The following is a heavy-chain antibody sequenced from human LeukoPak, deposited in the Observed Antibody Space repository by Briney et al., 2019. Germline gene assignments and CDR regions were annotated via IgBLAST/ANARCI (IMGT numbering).Heavy chain of an antibody. J-gene: IGHJ6*03. V-gene: IGHV1-69*05. Sequence: GASVKVSCKDSGGTFSSYAISWVRQAPGQGLEWMGRIIPIFGTANYAQKFQGRVTITTDESTSTAYMELSSLRSEDTAVYYCARGSDYYYYMDVWGKGTTVTVSS. CDR3: ARGSDYYYYMDV. CDR2: IIPIFGTA. CDR1: GGTFSSYA.